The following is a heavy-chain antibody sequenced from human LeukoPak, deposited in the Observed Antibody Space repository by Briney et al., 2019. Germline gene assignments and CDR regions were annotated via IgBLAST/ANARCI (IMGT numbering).Heavy chain of an antibody. D-gene: IGHD2-15*01. Sequence: PGRSLRLSCAASGFSFSDCGMHWVRQAPGKGLEWVALIWYGGGNKYYADSVKGRYTISRDNSKNTLYLQMNSLRAEDTAVYYCARVRDCSGGSCYPDYYYYYGMDVWGQGTTVTVSS. J-gene: IGHJ6*02. V-gene: IGHV3-33*01. CDR1: GFSFSDCG. CDR3: ARVRDCSGGSCYPDYYYYYGMDV. CDR2: IWYGGGNK.